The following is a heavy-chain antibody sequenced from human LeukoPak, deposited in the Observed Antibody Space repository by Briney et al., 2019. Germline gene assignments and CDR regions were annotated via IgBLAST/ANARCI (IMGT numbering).Heavy chain of an antibody. CDR1: GDTISSNSAA. CDR2: TYYRSKWYN. J-gene: IGHJ4*02. Sequence: SQTLSLTRAISGDTISSNSAAWNWIRQSPSRGLEWLGRTYYRSKWYNDYAVSVKSRITINPDTSKNQFSLQLNSVTPEDTAVYYCARDGVTGTTPLDYWGQGTLVTVSS. CDR3: ARDGVTGTTPLDY. V-gene: IGHV6-1*01. D-gene: IGHD1-7*01.